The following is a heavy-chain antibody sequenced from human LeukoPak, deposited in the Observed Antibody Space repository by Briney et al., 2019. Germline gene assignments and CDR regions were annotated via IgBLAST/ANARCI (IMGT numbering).Heavy chain of an antibody. D-gene: IGHD2-2*01. Sequence: SETLSLTCTVSGGSISSSSYYWGWIRQPPGKGLEWIGSIYYSGSTYYNPSLKSRVTISVDTSKNQFSLKLSSVTAADTAVYYCARPFAEYCSSTSCYDAFDIWGQGTMVTVSS. CDR2: IYYSGST. V-gene: IGHV4-39*01. CDR1: GGSISSSSYY. J-gene: IGHJ3*02. CDR3: ARPFAEYCSSTSCYDAFDI.